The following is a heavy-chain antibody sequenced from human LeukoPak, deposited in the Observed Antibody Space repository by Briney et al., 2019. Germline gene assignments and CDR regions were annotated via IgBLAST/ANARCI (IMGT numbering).Heavy chain of an antibody. Sequence: GGSLRLSCAASGFTFDDYAMHWVRQGPGKSLEWVSLINENGDIAYYGDSVRGRFTVSRDYAKNSLYLQMNSLTTEDTSLYYCAKARWETNFDYWGQGTLVTVST. D-gene: IGHD1-26*01. CDR1: GFTFDDYA. V-gene: IGHV3-43*02. CDR2: INENGDIA. CDR3: AKARWETNFDY. J-gene: IGHJ4*02.